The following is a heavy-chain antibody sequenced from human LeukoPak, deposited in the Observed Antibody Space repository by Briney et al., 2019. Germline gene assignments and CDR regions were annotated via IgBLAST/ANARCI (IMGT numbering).Heavy chain of an antibody. D-gene: IGHD6-13*01. V-gene: IGHV4-59*01. J-gene: IGHJ6*03. Sequence: PSGTLSLTCTVSGGSISSYYWSWIRQPPGKGLEWIGYIYYSGSTNYNPSLKSRVTISVDTSKNQFSLKLSSVTAAGTAVYYCAAAAAAGTKYYYYYMDVWGKGTTVTVSS. CDR1: GGSISSYY. CDR2: IYYSGST. CDR3: AAAAAAGTKYYYYYMDV.